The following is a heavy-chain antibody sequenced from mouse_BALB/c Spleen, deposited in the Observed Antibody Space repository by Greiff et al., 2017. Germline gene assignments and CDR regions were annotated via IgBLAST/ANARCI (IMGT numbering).Heavy chain of an antibody. CDR1: GYTFTSYV. J-gene: IGHJ1*01. CDR2: INPYNDGT. D-gene: IGHD1-1*01. Sequence: VQLQQSGPELVKPGASVKMSCKASGYTFTSYVMHWVKQKPGQGLEWIGYINPYNDGTKYNEKFKGKATLTSDKSSSTAYMELSSLTSEDSAVYYCARASSYWYFDVWGAGTTVTVSS. V-gene: IGHV1-14*01. CDR3: ARASSYWYFDV.